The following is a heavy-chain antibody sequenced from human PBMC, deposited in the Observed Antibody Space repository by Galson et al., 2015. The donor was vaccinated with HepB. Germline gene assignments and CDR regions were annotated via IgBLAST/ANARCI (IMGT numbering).Heavy chain of an antibody. CDR2: IYYSGST. J-gene: IGHJ3*02. D-gene: IGHD2-21*01. CDR1: GGSISSYY. V-gene: IGHV4-59*01. Sequence: LTCTVSGGSISSYYWSWIRQPPGKGLEWIGYIYYSGSTNYNPSLKSRVTISVDTSKNQFSLKLSSVTAADTAVYYCARVGDYYSDAFDIWGQGTMVTVSS. CDR3: ARVGDYYSDAFDI.